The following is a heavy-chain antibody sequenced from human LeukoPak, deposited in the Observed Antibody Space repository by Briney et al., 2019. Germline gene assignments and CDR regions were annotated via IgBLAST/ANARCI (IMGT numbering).Heavy chain of an antibody. V-gene: IGHV4-34*01. D-gene: IGHD3-3*01. Sequence: SETLSLTCAVYGGSFSGYYWSWIRQPPGKGLEWIGEINHSGSTNYNPSLKSQVTISVDTSKNQFSLKLSSVTAADTAVYYCARGLSRGPFYRPLYYDFWSGYDWFDPWGQGTLVTVSS. CDR3: ARGLSRGPFYRPLYYDFWSGYDWFDP. CDR2: INHSGST. J-gene: IGHJ5*02. CDR1: GGSFSGYY.